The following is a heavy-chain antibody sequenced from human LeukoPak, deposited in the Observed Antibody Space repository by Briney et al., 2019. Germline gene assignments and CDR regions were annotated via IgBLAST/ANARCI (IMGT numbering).Heavy chain of an antibody. J-gene: IGHJ4*02. V-gene: IGHV1-18*01. Sequence: ASVKVSCKASGYTFTSYGISWVRQAPGQGLEWMGWISAYNGNTNYAQKLQGRVTMTTDTSTGTAYMELRSLRSDDTAVYYCARVPGIAAAGAFDYWGQGTLVTVSS. D-gene: IGHD6-13*01. CDR2: ISAYNGNT. CDR1: GYTFTSYG. CDR3: ARVPGIAAAGAFDY.